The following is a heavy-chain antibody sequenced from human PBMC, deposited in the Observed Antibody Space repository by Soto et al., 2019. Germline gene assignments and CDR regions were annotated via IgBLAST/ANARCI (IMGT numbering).Heavy chain of an antibody. Sequence: ASVKVSCKASGYTFTSYGISWVRQAPGQGLEWMGWISAYNGNTNYAQKLQGRVTMTTDTSTSTAYMELRSLRSDDTAVYYCARDRIVATIRYHYGMDVWGQGTTVTVSS. CDR2: ISAYNGNT. CDR1: GYTFTSYG. J-gene: IGHJ6*02. D-gene: IGHD5-12*01. CDR3: ARDRIVATIRYHYGMDV. V-gene: IGHV1-18*01.